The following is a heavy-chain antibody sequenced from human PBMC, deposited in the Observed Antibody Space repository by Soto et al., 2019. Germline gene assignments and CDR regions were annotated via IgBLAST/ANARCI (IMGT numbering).Heavy chain of an antibody. CDR3: ADIGGYDSVGGAY. CDR1: GFTFSSYS. J-gene: IGHJ4*02. CDR2: ISSSSSYI. D-gene: IGHD3-16*01. Sequence: GGSLRLSCAASGFTFSSYSMNWVRQAPGKGLEWVSSISSSSSYIYYADSVKGRFTISRDNAKNSLYLQMNSLRAEDTAVYYCADIGGYDSVGGAYWGQGALVTVSS. V-gene: IGHV3-21*01.